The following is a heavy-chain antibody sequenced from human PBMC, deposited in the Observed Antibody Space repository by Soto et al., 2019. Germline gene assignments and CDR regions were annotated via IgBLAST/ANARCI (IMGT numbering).Heavy chain of an antibody. Sequence: PSETLSLTCAVYGGSFSGYYWSWLRQPPGKGLEWIGEINHSGSTNYNPSLKSRVTISVDTSKNQFSLKLSSVTAADTAVYYCARNGVLRFLEWSPKGWFDPWGQGTLVTVSS. J-gene: IGHJ5*02. V-gene: IGHV4-34*01. CDR3: ARNGVLRFLEWSPKGWFDP. CDR1: GGSFSGYY. D-gene: IGHD3-3*01. CDR2: INHSGST.